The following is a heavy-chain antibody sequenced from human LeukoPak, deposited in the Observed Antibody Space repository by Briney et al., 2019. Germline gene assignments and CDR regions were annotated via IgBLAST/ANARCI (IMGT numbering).Heavy chain of an antibody. CDR1: GYSISSGYY. D-gene: IGHD3-22*01. Sequence: ASETLSLTCAVSGYSISSGYYWGWIRQPPGKGLEWIGSIYHSGSTYYNPSLKSRVTISVDTSKNQFSLKLSSVTAADTAVYYCARVEDTYYDSSGLSPWGQGTLVTVSS. CDR2: IYHSGST. CDR3: ARVEDTYYDSSGLSP. J-gene: IGHJ5*02. V-gene: IGHV4-38-2*01.